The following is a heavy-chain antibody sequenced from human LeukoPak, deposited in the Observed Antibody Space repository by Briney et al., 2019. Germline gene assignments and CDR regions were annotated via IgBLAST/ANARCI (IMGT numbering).Heavy chain of an antibody. V-gene: IGHV1-8*01. J-gene: IGHJ5*02. D-gene: IGHD3-9*01. CDR1: GYTFTSYD. CDR2: MNPSSGNT. Sequence: ASVTVSCKASGYTFTSYDINWVRQATGQGLEWMGWMNPSSGNTGSAQKFQGRVSMTRNTSISTAYMELSSLRSEDTAVYYCARGRGRYWFDPWGQGTLVTVSS. CDR3: ARGRGRYWFDP.